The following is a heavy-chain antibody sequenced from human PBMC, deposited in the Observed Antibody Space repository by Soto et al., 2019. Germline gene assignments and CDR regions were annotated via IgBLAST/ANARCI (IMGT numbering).Heavy chain of an antibody. D-gene: IGHD3-3*01. CDR2: ISWDGGTI. J-gene: IGHJ4*02. Sequence: EVQLVESGGGLAQPGRSLRLSCATSGFTFDDYAMHWVRQAPGKGLEWVSGISWDGGTIGYADSVKGRFTISRDNAKKSLFMEMNTLRPEDTAIYFCAQALFQYDFWSGYQKWGQGTLVTVSS. CDR1: GFTFDDYA. CDR3: AQALFQYDFWSGYQK. V-gene: IGHV3-9*01.